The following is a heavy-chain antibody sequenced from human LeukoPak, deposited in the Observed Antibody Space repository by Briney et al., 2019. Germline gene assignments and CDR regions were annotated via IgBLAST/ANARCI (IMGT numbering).Heavy chain of an antibody. D-gene: IGHD6-19*01. CDR2: IYYSGST. V-gene: IGHV4-59*01. CDR3: ARGVAVAGYYFDY. CDR1: GGSISSYY. J-gene: IGHJ4*02. Sequence: SETLSLTCTVSGGSISSYYWSWIRQPPGKGLEWIGYIYYSGSTNYNPSLNSRVTISVDTSKNQFSLKLSSVTAADTAVYYCARGVAVAGYYFDYWGQGTLVTVSS.